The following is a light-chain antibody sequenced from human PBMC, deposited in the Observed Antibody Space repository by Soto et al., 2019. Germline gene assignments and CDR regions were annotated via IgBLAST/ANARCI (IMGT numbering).Light chain of an antibody. CDR3: QQYGRSPSFT. V-gene: IGKV3-20*01. CDR1: QSVSSSY. Sequence: EIVLTQSPGTLSLSPGERATLSCRASQSVSSSYLAWYQQKPGQAPRLLIYAASSRATGIPDRFSGSGSGTDFTLTISRLEPEDFAVYYCQQYGRSPSFTFGPGTKVDIK. CDR2: AAS. J-gene: IGKJ3*01.